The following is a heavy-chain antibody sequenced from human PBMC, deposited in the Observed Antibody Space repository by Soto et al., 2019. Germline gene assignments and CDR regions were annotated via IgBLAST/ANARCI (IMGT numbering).Heavy chain of an antibody. Sequence: QVQLVQSGAEVKKPGSSVKVSCKASGGTFSSYAISWVRQAPGQGLEWMGGIIPIFGTANYAQKFQGRVTITADESTSTAYMELSSLRSEDTAVYYCARDIEDIVVVPAATRTFNAFDIWGQGTMVTVSS. CDR3: ARDIEDIVVVPAATRTFNAFDI. D-gene: IGHD2-2*01. CDR1: GGTFSSYA. J-gene: IGHJ3*02. CDR2: IIPIFGTA. V-gene: IGHV1-69*01.